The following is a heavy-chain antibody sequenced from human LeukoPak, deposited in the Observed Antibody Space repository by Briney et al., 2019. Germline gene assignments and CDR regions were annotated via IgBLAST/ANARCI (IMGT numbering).Heavy chain of an antibody. J-gene: IGHJ4*02. V-gene: IGHV4-39*07. D-gene: IGHD2-15*01. Sequence: PSETLSLTCTVSGGSISSSSYYWGWIRQPPGKGLEWIGSIYHSGSTYYNPSLKSRVTISVDTSKNQFSLKLSSVTAADTAVYYCARALRYCSGGSCYDYWGQGTLVTVSS. CDR2: IYHSGST. CDR1: GGSISSSSYY. CDR3: ARALRYCSGGSCYDY.